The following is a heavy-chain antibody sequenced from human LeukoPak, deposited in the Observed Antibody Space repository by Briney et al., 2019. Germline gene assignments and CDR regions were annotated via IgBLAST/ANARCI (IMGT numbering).Heavy chain of an antibody. J-gene: IGHJ3*02. D-gene: IGHD4-17*01. Sequence: ASVTVSFKVSGYTLTELSMHWVRQAPGKGLEWMGGFDPEDGETIYVQKFQGRVTMTEDTSTEEAYMELSSLRSEDTAVYYCATLKDTVTTLYDRNDAFDIWGQGTMVTVSS. CDR2: FDPEDGET. CDR3: ATLKDTVTTLYDRNDAFDI. V-gene: IGHV1-24*01. CDR1: GYTLTELS.